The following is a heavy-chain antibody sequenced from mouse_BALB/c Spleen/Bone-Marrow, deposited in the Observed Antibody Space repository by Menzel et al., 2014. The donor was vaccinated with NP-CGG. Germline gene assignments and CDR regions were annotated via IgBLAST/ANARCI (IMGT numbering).Heavy chain of an antibody. D-gene: IGHD2-4*01. CDR1: GFNIKDTY. CDR3: ALYYDYDVGY. J-gene: IGHJ2*01. Sequence: EVQLQQSGAELVKPGASVKLSCTASGFNIKDTYMHWVKQRPEQGLGWIGRIDPANGNTKYDPKFQGKATITADTSSNTAYLQLSSLTSEDTAVYYCALYYDYDVGYWGQGTTLTVSS. CDR2: IDPANGNT. V-gene: IGHV14-3*02.